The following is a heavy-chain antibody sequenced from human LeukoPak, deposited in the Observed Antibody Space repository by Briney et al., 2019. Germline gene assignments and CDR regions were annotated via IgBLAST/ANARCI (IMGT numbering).Heavy chain of an antibody. V-gene: IGHV4-59*08. CDR3: ARRITIFGVAPPGSWFDP. J-gene: IGHJ5*02. Sequence: PSETLSLTCPVSGGSISSYYWSWIRQPPGKGLEWIGYIYYSGNTNYNPSLKSRVTISVDTSKNQFSLKLSSVTAADTAVYYCARRITIFGVAPPGSWFDPWGQGTLVTVSS. D-gene: IGHD3-3*01. CDR2: IYYSGNT. CDR1: GGSISSYY.